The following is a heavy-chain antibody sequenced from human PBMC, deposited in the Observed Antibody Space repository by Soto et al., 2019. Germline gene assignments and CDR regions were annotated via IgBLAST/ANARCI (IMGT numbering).Heavy chain of an antibody. D-gene: IGHD6-13*01. V-gene: IGHV1-69*01. J-gene: IGHJ6*02. Sequence: QVQLVQSGAEVKKPGSSVKVSCKASGGTFSSYAISWVRQAPGQGLEWMGGIIPIFGTANYAQKFQGRVTITADESTSTDYMELSSLRSEDTAVYYCARGGRIAAADYYYYGMDVWGQGTTVTVSS. CDR1: GGTFSSYA. CDR3: ARGGRIAAADYYYYGMDV. CDR2: IIPIFGTA.